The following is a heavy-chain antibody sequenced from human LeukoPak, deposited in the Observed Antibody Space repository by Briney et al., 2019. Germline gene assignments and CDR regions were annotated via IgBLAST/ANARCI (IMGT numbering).Heavy chain of an antibody. CDR2: INHSVNT. Sequence: SEXLSLTCALSGGSFGGYYWSYIRQPPGKGLEWIGEINHSVNTYYNPSLKSRVTISLDTSKNQFSLKLSSVTAADTAVYYCASGIGAAADYFYYYMDVWGKGTTVTVSS. CDR3: ASGIGAAADYFYYYMDV. CDR1: GGSFGGYY. D-gene: IGHD6-13*01. J-gene: IGHJ6*03. V-gene: IGHV4-34*01.